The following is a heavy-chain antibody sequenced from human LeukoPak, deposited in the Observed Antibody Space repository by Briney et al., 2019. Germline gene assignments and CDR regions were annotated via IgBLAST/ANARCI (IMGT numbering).Heavy chain of an antibody. D-gene: IGHD6-6*01. CDR3: ARGPNSNWSGLDF. Sequence: GGSLRLSCAASGFTFSSYAMSWVRQAPGKGLVLVSRISPTGSTTSYADSVKGRFTVSRDNAKNTLYLQVNNLRAGDTAVYYCARGPNSNWSGLDFWGQGTLLTVSS. CDR1: GFTFSSYA. V-gene: IGHV3-74*01. J-gene: IGHJ4*02. CDR2: ISPTGSTT.